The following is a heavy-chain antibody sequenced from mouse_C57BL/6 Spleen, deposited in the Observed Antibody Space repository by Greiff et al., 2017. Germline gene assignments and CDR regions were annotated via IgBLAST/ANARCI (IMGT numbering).Heavy chain of an antibody. V-gene: IGHV1-69*01. CDR2: IDPSDSYT. CDR3: AIPGPSWDAMDY. Sequence: QVQLQQPGAELVMPGASVKLSCKASGYTFTSYWMHWVKQRPGQGLEWIGEIDPSDSYTNYNQKFKGKSTLTVDKSSSTAYMQLSSLTSKDSAVEYFAIPGPSWDAMDYWGQGTSVTVSS. J-gene: IGHJ4*01. CDR1: GYTFTSYW.